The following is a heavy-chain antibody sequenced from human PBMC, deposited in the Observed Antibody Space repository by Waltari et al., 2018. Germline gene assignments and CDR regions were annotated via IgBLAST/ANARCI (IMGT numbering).Heavy chain of an antibody. V-gene: IGHV3-7*01. CDR3: ARHGYYTFDF. Sequence: EVQLVESGGGLVQPGGSLRLSCAASGFPFRTHWMGWVRQAPGKGLEWVANIKGDGGETYYVDSVKGRLTVSRDNAKNSLYLQMDSLRAEDTAVYYCARHGYYTFDFWGQGTLVTVSS. CDR1: GFPFRTHW. D-gene: IGHD4-17*01. J-gene: IGHJ4*02. CDR2: IKGDGGET.